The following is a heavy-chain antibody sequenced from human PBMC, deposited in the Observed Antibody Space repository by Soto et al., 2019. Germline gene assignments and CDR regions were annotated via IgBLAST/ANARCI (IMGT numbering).Heavy chain of an antibody. CDR3: AKSYGRVNYYYYGMDV. Sequence: WGSLRLSCAASGFTFSSYWMSWVRQAPGKGLEWVANIKQDGSEKYYVDSVKGRFTISRDNAKNSLYLQMNSLRAEDTAVYYCAKSYGRVNYYYYGMDVWGQGTTVTVSS. CDR2: IKQDGSEK. J-gene: IGHJ6*02. CDR1: GFTFSSYW. V-gene: IGHV3-7*01. D-gene: IGHD1-26*01.